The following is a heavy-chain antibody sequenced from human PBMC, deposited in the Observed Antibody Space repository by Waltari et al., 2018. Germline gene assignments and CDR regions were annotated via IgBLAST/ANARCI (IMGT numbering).Heavy chain of an antibody. J-gene: IGHJ4*01. Sequence: QVQLHQWGAGQLKPSETLSLTCAVSGASFLGYFWRWVRQSPGKGLEWLGSIHYSGSTNYNPTLESRLSLSVDTTKKQFSLKLTSVTAADAALYFCARYGEVPASYFFDHWGQGTLVTVSS. V-gene: IGHV4-34*01. CDR1: GASFLGYF. CDR3: ARYGEVPASYFFDH. D-gene: IGHD2-21*01. CDR2: IHYSGST.